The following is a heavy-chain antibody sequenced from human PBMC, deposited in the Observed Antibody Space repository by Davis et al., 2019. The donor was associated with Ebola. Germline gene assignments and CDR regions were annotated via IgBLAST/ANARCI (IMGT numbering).Heavy chain of an antibody. Sequence: GESLRLSCAASGFTFNIFDMHWVRQAPGRGLEWVALILYDGSNQYYADSVKGRFTISRDNAKNSLYLQMNSLRDEDTAVYYCATDRNWDFDYWGQGTLVTVSS. D-gene: IGHD7-27*01. V-gene: IGHV3-30*12. CDR3: ATDRNWDFDY. CDR1: GFTFNIFD. CDR2: ILYDGSNQ. J-gene: IGHJ4*02.